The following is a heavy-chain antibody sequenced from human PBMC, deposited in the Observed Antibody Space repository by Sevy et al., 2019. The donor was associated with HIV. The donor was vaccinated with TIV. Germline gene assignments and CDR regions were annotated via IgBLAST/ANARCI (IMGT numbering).Heavy chain of an antibody. J-gene: IGHJ4*02. V-gene: IGHV3-21*01. D-gene: IGHD1-20*01. Sequence: GGSLRLSCAASGFTFSSYKMIWVRQAPGKGLEWVSSISSSSTYISYADSVKGRFTISRDNAENSLFLQMNSLRAEDTAVYYCASLYNVFDYWGQGTLVTVSS. CDR3: ASLYNVFDY. CDR2: ISSSSTYI. CDR1: GFTFSSYK.